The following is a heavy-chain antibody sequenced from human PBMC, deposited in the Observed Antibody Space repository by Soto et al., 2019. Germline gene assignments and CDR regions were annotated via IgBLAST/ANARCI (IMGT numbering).Heavy chain of an antibody. V-gene: IGHV3-33*01. J-gene: IGHJ4*02. CDR1: GFTFSSYG. D-gene: IGHD6-13*01. Sequence: GGSLRLSCAASGFTFSSYGMHGVRQAPGRGLEWVGVIWYDGSNKYYADSVKGRFTISRDNSKKTVYLQMNSLRAEDTAVYYCARDHIALDYWGQGTQVTVSS. CDR3: ARDHIALDY. CDR2: IWYDGSNK.